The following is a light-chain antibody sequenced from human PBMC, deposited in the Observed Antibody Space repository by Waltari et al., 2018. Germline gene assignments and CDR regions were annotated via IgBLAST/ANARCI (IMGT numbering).Light chain of an antibody. CDR1: QSLSDY. CDR3: QQRSNWPIS. V-gene: IGKV3-11*01. CDR2: AAS. J-gene: IGKJ5*01. Sequence: ETVLTQPPATLSLSPGERATLSCRASQSLSDYLAWYQQKPGQAPRLLISAASNRATGIPARFSGSGSGTDFTLTISSLEPEDFAFYYCQQRSNWPISFGQGTRLEIK.